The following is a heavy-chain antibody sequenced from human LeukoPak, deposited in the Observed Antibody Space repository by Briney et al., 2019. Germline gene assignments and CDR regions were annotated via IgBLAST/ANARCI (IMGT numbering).Heavy chain of an antibody. Sequence: GGSLRLSCAASGFTFSNYWMHWVRQAPGKGLVWVSRINSDGINTSYADSVKGRFTISRDNAKNTLNLQMNSLRAEDTAVYYCARDIGPSSSWYNPNLYYYYYMDVWGKGTTVTVSS. CDR3: ARDIGPSSSWYNPNLYYYYYMDV. D-gene: IGHD6-13*01. CDR1: GFTFSNYW. V-gene: IGHV3-74*01. J-gene: IGHJ6*03. CDR2: INSDGINT.